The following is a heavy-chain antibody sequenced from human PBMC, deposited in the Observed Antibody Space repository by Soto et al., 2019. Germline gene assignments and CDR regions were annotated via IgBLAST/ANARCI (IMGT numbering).Heavy chain of an antibody. CDR3: ARAYSGQLPRRADYYYAMDV. D-gene: IGHD2-2*01. J-gene: IGHJ6*02. CDR2: MGAADDP. V-gene: IGHV3-13*05. Sequence: EVQLVESGGGVVQPGGSLRLSCAASGFTFSTYDMHWVRQATGKGLEWVSAMGAADDPYYSGSVKGRFTISRENAKSSVSIQMNSQSVGDTAVYYCARAYSGQLPRRADYYYAMDVWGPGHTVTVSS. CDR1: GFTFSTYD.